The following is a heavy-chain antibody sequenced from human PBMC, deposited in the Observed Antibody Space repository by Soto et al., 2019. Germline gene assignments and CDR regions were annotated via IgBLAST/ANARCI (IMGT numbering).Heavy chain of an antibody. J-gene: IGHJ4*02. V-gene: IGHV3-15*07. CDR3: TTEKYGSSWWVY. D-gene: IGHD6-13*01. Sequence: DVQLEESGGGLVKPGGSLTLSCAASGFTFSNAWMNWVRQAPGKGQEWVGRIKSKTDGGTTDYAAPVQGRFSISRDDSTSMFYLQINSLKTEDTAVYYCTTEKYGSSWWVYWGQGTLVTVSS. CDR2: IKSKTDGGTT. CDR1: GFTFSNAW.